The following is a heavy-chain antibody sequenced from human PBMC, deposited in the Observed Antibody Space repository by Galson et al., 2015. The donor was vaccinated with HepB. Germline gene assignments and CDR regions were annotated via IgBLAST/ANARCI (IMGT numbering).Heavy chain of an antibody. CDR2: TYYRSKWYN. D-gene: IGHD3-22*01. V-gene: IGHV6-1*01. CDR1: GDSVSSNSAA. CDR3: ARDPLFPPGTYYYDSSGYPVLYYGMDV. J-gene: IGHJ6*02. Sequence: CAISGDSVSSNSAAWNWIRQSPSRGLEWLGRTYYRSKWYNDYAVSVKSRITINPDTSKNQFSLQLNSVTPEDTAVYYCARDPLFPPGTYYYDSSGYPVLYYGMDVWGQGTTVTVSS.